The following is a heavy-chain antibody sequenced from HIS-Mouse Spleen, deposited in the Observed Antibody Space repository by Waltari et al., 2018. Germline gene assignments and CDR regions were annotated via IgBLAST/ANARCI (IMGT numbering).Heavy chain of an antibody. Sequence: QLQLQEAGPGLVKPSETLSLTCTVSGGSISSSIYYLGWLRPPPGKGLEWSGSIYYSGSPYYNPSLKSRVTISVDTSKNQFSLKLSSVTAADTAVYYCAREIPYSSSWYDWYFDLWGRGTLVTVSS. V-gene: IGHV4-39*07. CDR2: IYYSGSP. D-gene: IGHD6-13*01. CDR1: GGSISSSIYY. CDR3: AREIPYSSSWYDWYFDL. J-gene: IGHJ2*01.